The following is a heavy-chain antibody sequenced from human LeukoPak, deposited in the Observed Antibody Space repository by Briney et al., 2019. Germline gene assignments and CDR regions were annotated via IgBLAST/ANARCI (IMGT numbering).Heavy chain of an antibody. J-gene: IGHJ4*01. D-gene: IGHD4-17*01. CDR2: INSDGTTT. CDR3: VSGGDYHVRLCTY. Sequence: GGSLRLSCAASGFTFRSSWMHWVRQAPGKGLVWVSRINSDGTTTGYADAVKGRFTISRDNSKNTLYLQMNSLTAEDTAIYYCVSGGDYHVRLCTYWGQGTLVTVSS. CDR1: GFTFRSSW. V-gene: IGHV3-74*01.